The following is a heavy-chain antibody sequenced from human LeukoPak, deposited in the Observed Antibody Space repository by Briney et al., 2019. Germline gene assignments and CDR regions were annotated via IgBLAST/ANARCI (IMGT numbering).Heavy chain of an antibody. CDR2: ITWNGRST. CDR3: AIPYGPGSYYPLDY. V-gene: IGHV3-43*01. J-gene: IGHJ4*02. Sequence: PGGSLRLSCAASGFNFDDYTMHWVRQAPGKGLEWVSLITWNGRSTDYADSVKGRFTISRDNSKDSLYLQMNSLRTEDTALYYCAIPYGPGSYYPLDYWGQGTLVTVSS. CDR1: GFNFDDYT. D-gene: IGHD3-10*01.